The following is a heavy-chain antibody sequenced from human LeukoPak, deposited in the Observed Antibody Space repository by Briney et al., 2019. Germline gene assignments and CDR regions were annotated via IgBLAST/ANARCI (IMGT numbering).Heavy chain of an antibody. D-gene: IGHD3-22*01. CDR1: GYTFTTHY. V-gene: IGHV1-46*01. J-gene: IGHJ2*01. Sequence: ASVKVSCKASGYTFTTHYIHWVRQAPGQGLEWMGIINPSDGGASYAQKFQARLTMSRDTSTSTLYMELSSLRSEDTAIYYCARKAPHDSSGWYFDLWGRGTLVTVSS. CDR2: INPSDGGA. CDR3: ARKAPHDSSGWYFDL.